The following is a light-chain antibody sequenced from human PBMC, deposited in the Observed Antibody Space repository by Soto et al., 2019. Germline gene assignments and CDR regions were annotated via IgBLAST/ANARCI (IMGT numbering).Light chain of an antibody. CDR1: QSVSSY. CDR3: QQRSNWPRT. J-gene: IGKJ1*01. V-gene: IGKV3-11*01. CDR2: DAS. Sequence: EIVLTHSQATFSFSPLARGHLXCRSSQSVSSYLAWYQQKPGQAPRLLIYDASNRATGIPARFSGSGSGTDFTLTISSLEPEDFAVYYCQQRSNWPRTFGQGTKVDIK.